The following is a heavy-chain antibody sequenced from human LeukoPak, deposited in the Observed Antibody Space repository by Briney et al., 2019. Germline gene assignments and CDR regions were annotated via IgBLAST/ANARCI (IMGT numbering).Heavy chain of an antibody. D-gene: IGHD6-13*01. CDR1: GFTVSSDY. CDR2: IYSGGST. J-gene: IGHJ4*02. Sequence: PGGSLRLSCAASGFTVSSDYMSWVRQAPGKGLEWVSVIYSGGSTYYADSVKGRFTISRDNSKNTLYLQMNSLRAEDTAVYYCARDLGHSRDDYWGQGTLVTVSS. CDR3: ARDLGHSRDDY. V-gene: IGHV3-53*01.